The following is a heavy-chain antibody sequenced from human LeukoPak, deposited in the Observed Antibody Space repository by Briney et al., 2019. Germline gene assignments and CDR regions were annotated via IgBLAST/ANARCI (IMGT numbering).Heavy chain of an antibody. CDR1: VFTLSNYW. J-gene: IGHJ5*02. D-gene: IGHD2-15*01. CDR3: ARDKGYRSGGSCYLNWFDP. V-gene: IGHV3-74*01. CDR2: INSDGSST. Sequence: GSLRLSCAASVFTLSNYWMHWVRQAPGKGLVWVSRINSDGSSTTYADSVKGRFTISRDNAKNTLYLQMNSLRAEDTAVYYCARDKGYRSGGSCYLNWFDPWGQGTLVTVSS.